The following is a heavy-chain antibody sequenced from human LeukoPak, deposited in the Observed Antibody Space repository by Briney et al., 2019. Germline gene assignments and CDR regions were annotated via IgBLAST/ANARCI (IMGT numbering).Heavy chain of an antibody. Sequence: GGSLRLSCAASGFTFSSYEMNWVRQAPGKGLEWVSYISSSGSTIYYADSVRGRFTISRDNAKNSLYLQMNSLRAEDTAVYYCAREGALTVTKDAFDIWGQGTMVTVSS. CDR1: GFTFSSYE. CDR3: AREGALTVTKDAFDI. D-gene: IGHD4-17*01. J-gene: IGHJ3*02. CDR2: ISSSGSTI. V-gene: IGHV3-48*03.